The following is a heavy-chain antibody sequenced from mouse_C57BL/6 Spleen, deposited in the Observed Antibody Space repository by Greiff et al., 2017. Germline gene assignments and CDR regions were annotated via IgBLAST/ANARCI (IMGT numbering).Heavy chain of an antibody. Sequence: QVQLQQSGAELVRPGASVTLSCKASGYTFTDYEMHWVKQTPVHGLEWIGAIDPETGGTAYNQKFKGKAILTADKSSSTAYMELRSLTSEDSAVYYCTRDYYGSREGVWYFDVWGTGTTVTVSS. CDR1: GYTFTDYE. J-gene: IGHJ1*03. D-gene: IGHD1-1*01. CDR3: TRDYYGSREGVWYFDV. CDR2: IDPETGGT. V-gene: IGHV1-15*01.